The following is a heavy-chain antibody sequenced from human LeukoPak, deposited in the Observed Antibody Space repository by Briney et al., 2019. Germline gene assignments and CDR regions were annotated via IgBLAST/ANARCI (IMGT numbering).Heavy chain of an antibody. CDR1: GGSISRYY. CDR2: IYATGST. V-gene: IGHV4-4*07. Sequence: PSETLSLTCTVSGGSISRYYWSWIRQPAGKGLEWIGRIYATGSTNYNPSLKSRVTMSVDTSRNQFSLKLNSVTAADTAVYYCARVGYSSGWFPDSWGQGTLVTVSS. J-gene: IGHJ4*02. CDR3: ARVGYSSGWFPDS. D-gene: IGHD6-19*01.